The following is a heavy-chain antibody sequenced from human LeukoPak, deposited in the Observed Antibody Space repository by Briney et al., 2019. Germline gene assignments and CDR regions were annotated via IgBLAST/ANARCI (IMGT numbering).Heavy chain of an antibody. V-gene: IGHV4-4*02. CDR3: ARSRGYSSRAFDY. D-gene: IGHD5-18*01. J-gene: IGHJ4*02. CDR1: GGSISSTNW. Sequence: SETLSLTCAVSGGSISSTNWWTWVRQPPGKGLEWIGDVYQSGTTHYNPSLENRVTISIDKSNNQFSLTLTSVTAADTAVYYCARSRGYSSRAFDYWGQGTLVAVSS. CDR2: VYQSGTT.